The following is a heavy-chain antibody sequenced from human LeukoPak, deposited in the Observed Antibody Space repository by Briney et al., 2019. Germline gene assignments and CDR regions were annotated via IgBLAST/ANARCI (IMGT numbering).Heavy chain of an antibody. J-gene: IGHJ4*02. D-gene: IGHD3-10*01. CDR2: IYYSGST. V-gene: IGHV4-39*07. CDR1: GGSISSSSYY. Sequence: SETLSLTCTVSGGSISSSSYYWGWIRQPPGKGLEWIGSIYYSGSTSYNPSLKSRVTISVDTSKNQFSLKLSSVTGADTAVYYCARFPVVMLRGVHLTKFYFDYWGQGALVTVSS. CDR3: ARFPVVMLRGVHLTKFYFDY.